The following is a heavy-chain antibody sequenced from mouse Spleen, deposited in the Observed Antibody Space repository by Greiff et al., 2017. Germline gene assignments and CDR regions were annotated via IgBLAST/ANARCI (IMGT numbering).Heavy chain of an antibody. D-gene: IGHD2-3*01. V-gene: IGHV1-78*01. Sequence: VQVVESDAELVKPGASVKISCKVSGYTFTDHTIHWMKQRPEQGLEWIGYIYPRDGSTKYNEKFKGKATLTADKSSSTAYMQLNSLTSEDSAVYFCAREGDGYYFSFAYWGQGTLVTVSA. CDR1: GYTFTDHT. J-gene: IGHJ3*01. CDR2: IYPRDGST. CDR3: AREGDGYYFSFAY.